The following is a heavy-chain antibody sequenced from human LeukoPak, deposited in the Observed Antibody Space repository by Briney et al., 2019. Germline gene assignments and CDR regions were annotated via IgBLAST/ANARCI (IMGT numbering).Heavy chain of an antibody. Sequence: ASVKVSCKASGYTFTSYDINWVRQATGQGLEWRGWMNPNSGNTGYAQKFQGRVTMTRNTSISTAYMELSSLRSEDTAVYYCARNPTVTTRRPRTSWFDPWGQGTLVTVSS. CDR1: GYTFTSYD. J-gene: IGHJ5*02. D-gene: IGHD4-17*01. CDR2: MNPNSGNT. V-gene: IGHV1-8*01. CDR3: ARNPTVTTRRPRTSWFDP.